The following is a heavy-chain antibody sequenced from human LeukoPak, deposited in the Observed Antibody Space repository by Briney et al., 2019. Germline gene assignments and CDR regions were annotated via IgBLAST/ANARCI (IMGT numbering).Heavy chain of an antibody. CDR1: GFTFSSYG. V-gene: IGHV3-30*18. CDR2: ISYDGSNK. D-gene: IGHD3-16*02. Sequence: GRSLRLSCAASGFTFSSYGMHWVRQAPGKGLEWVAVISYDGSNKYYADSVKGRFTISRDNSKDTLYLQMNSLRAEDTAVYYCAKDWSFYYYGMDVWGQGTTVTVSS. J-gene: IGHJ6*02. CDR3: AKDWSFYYYGMDV.